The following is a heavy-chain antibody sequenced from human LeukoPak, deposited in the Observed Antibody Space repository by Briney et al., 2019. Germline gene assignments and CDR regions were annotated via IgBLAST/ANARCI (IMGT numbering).Heavy chain of an antibody. V-gene: IGHV4-39*01. D-gene: IGHD2-15*01. CDR3: AGHALGYCSGGRCPIPYYYYMDV. CDR1: GGSISSSSYY. CDR2: IYYSGST. J-gene: IGHJ6*03. Sequence: SETLSLTCTASGGSISSSSYYWGWIRQPPGKGLEWIGNIYYSGSTYYNPSLKSRVTISVDTSKNQFSLKLTSVTAADTAVYYCAGHALGYCSGGRCPIPYYYYMDVWGKGTTVTVSS.